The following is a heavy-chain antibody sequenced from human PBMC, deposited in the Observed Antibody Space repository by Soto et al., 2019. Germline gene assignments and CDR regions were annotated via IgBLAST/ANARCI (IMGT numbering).Heavy chain of an antibody. Sequence: GGSMRLSCAASGFTFSSYGVHWVRQAPGKGLEWVAVIWYDGSNKYYADSVKGRFTISRDNSKNTLYLQMNSLRAEDTAVYYCARDLDCSGGSCIYYYYGMDVWGQGTTVTVSS. CDR3: ARDLDCSGGSCIYYYYGMDV. CDR1: GFTFSSYG. D-gene: IGHD2-15*01. CDR2: IWYDGSNK. J-gene: IGHJ6*02. V-gene: IGHV3-33*01.